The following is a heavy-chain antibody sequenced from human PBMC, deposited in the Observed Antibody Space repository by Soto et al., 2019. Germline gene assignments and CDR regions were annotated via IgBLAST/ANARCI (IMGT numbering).Heavy chain of an antibody. Sequence: KTSETVSLTCTVSGGSIRSGSHYWSWIRQHPGKGLEWIGYIYYSGSTYYNPSLKSRITISISTSKNQFSLKLTSVTAADTAVYYCAREGGDGIDYWGQGTLVTVSS. V-gene: IGHV4-31*03. CDR1: GGSIRSGSHY. CDR2: IYYSGST. J-gene: IGHJ4*02. CDR3: AREGGDGIDY. D-gene: IGHD3-16*01.